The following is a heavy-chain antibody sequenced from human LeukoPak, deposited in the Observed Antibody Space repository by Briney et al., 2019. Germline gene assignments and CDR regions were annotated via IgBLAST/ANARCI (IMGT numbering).Heavy chain of an antibody. CDR1: GFTFSSYE. D-gene: IGHD3-10*01. CDR3: ARDRGMAPHVSWLDY. CDR2: ISSRGSTI. J-gene: IGHJ4*02. Sequence: GGSLRLSCAASGFTFSSYEMNWVRQAPGKGLEWVSYISSRGSTIYYADSVKGRFTISRDNAKNSLYLQMNSLRAEDTAVYYCARDRGMAPHVSWLDYWGQGTLVTVSS. V-gene: IGHV3-48*03.